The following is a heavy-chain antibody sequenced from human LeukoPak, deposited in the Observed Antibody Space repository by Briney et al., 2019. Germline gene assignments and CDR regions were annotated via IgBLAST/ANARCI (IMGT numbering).Heavy chain of an antibody. Sequence: GGSLRLSCAASGFTFSSYWMHWVRQAPGKGLVWVSRINSDGSSTSYADSVKGRFTISRDSAKNTLYLQMNSLRAEDTAVYYCARARGYSYGFYFDYWGQGTLVTVSS. CDR2: INSDGSST. D-gene: IGHD5-18*01. CDR3: ARARGYSYGFYFDY. J-gene: IGHJ4*02. CDR1: GFTFSSYW. V-gene: IGHV3-74*01.